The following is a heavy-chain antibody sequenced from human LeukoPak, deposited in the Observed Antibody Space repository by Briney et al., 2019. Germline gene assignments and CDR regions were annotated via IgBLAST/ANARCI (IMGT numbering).Heavy chain of an antibody. CDR3: ARSGGSSYGYTFIVY. Sequence: GESLKISCRGSGYSFTSYWIAWVRQMPGKGLEWMGIIYPRDSDTRYSPSFQGQVTISADKSISAAYLQWSSLKASDTAIYYCARSGGSSYGYTFIVYWGQGTLVTVSS. CDR2: IYPRDSDT. V-gene: IGHV5-51*01. J-gene: IGHJ4*02. CDR1: GYSFTSYW. D-gene: IGHD5-18*01.